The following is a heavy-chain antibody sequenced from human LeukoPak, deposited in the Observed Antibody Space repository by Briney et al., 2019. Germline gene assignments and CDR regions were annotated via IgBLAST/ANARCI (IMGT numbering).Heavy chain of an antibody. CDR3: AKLGKGSSRWLCDFDY. D-gene: IGHD6-13*01. V-gene: IGHV3-23*01. J-gene: IGHJ4*02. CDR2: ISGSGGST. CDR1: GLTFSSYA. Sequence: PGGSLRLSCAASGLTFSSYAMSWVRQAPGKGLEWVSAISGSGGSTYYGDSVKGRFTISRDNSKNTLYLQMHSLRAEDSAIYYCAKLGKGSSRWLCDFDYWGQGTLVTVSS.